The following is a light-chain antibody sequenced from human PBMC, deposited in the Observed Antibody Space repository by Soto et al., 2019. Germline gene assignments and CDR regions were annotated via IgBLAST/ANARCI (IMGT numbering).Light chain of an antibody. CDR2: GAS. Sequence: DIQLTQSPSFLSASVRDRVTITCRASQAISTSLAWYQQKPGKAPNLLVYGASTLQSGVPSRFSGSGSGTRFTLTIHSLQPEDFATYFCQQLNTYPHTFGPGTKLEIK. CDR3: QQLNTYPHT. CDR1: QAISTS. J-gene: IGKJ2*01. V-gene: IGKV1-9*01.